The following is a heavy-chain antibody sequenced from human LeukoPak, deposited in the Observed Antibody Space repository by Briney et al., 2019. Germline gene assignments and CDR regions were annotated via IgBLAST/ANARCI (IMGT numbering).Heavy chain of an antibody. CDR1: GFTFSSYS. D-gene: IGHD2-2*01. CDR3: AKDLFTSGYQVPAAEADI. Sequence: GGSLRLSCTASGFTFSSYSMNWVRQAPGKGLEWVSYISSSSSNIFYADSFKGRFTISRDNAQNSLYLQMNSLRAEDTAVYYCAKDLFTSGYQVPAAEADIWGQGTMVTVSS. CDR2: ISSSSSNI. V-gene: IGHV3-21*04. J-gene: IGHJ3*02.